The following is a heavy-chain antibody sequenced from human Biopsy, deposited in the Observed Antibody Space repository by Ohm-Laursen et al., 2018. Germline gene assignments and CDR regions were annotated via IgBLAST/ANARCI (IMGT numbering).Heavy chain of an antibody. CDR2: ISWDSGRI. V-gene: IGHV3-9*01. D-gene: IGHD3-16*01. J-gene: IGHJ4*02. CDR3: AKDSGGSTLGELFH. Sequence: SLRLSCAASGFTFDDYGMHWVRQAPGKGLEWVSGISWDSGRIDYADSVKGRFTISRDNAKNSLYLQMNSLRAEDTALYYCAKDSGGSTLGELFHWGQGNLVTVSS. CDR1: GFTFDDYG.